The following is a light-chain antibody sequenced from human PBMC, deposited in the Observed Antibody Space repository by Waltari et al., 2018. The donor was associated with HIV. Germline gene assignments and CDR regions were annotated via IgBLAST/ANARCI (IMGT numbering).Light chain of an antibody. J-gene: IGKJ4*01. CDR2: GAS. CDR1: QSVSSN. V-gene: IGKV3-15*01. Sequence: IVMTQSPATLSVSPGERATLSCRASQSVSSNLAWYQQKLGQAPRLLIYGASTRATGIPARCSGSGSGTEFTLTISSLQSEDFAVDYCQQYNNWASLTFGGGTKVEIK. CDR3: QQYNNWASLT.